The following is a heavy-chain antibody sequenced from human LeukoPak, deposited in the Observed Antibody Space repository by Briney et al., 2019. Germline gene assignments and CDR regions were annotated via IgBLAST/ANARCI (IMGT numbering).Heavy chain of an antibody. Sequence: ASVKVSCKASGYTFTSYGISWVRQAPGQGLEWMGWISAYNGNTNYAQKFQGRVTMTRDTSISTAYMELRRLRSDDTAVYFCARLGYSSGSDYWGQGTLVTVSS. CDR1: GYTFTSYG. CDR2: ISAYNGNT. CDR3: ARLGYSSGSDY. V-gene: IGHV1-18*01. J-gene: IGHJ4*02. D-gene: IGHD3-22*01.